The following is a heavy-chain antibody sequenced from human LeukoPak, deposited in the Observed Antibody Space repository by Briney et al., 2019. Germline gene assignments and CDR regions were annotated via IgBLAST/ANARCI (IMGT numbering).Heavy chain of an antibody. CDR2: INPNSGGT. CDR3: ARGFSHSWYSGGY. D-gene: IGHD6-13*01. CDR1: GYTFTSYY. J-gene: IGHJ4*02. V-gene: IGHV1-2*02. Sequence: ASVKVSCKASGYTFTSYYMHWVRQAPGQGLEWMGWINPNSGGTNYAQKFQGRVTMTRDTSISTAYMELSRLRSDDTAVYYCARGFSHSWYSGGYWGQGTLVTVSS.